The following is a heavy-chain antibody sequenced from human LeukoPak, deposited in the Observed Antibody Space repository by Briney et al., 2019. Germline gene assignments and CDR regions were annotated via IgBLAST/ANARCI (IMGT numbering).Heavy chain of an antibody. Sequence: GGSLRLSCAASGFTFSSYGMPWVRQAPGKGLEWVAVISYDGSNKYYADSVKGRFTISRDNSKNTLYLQMNSLRAEDTAVYYCAKPGLIAVAAYFDYWGQGTLVTVSS. CDR1: GFTFSSYG. V-gene: IGHV3-30*18. D-gene: IGHD6-19*01. CDR3: AKPGLIAVAAYFDY. CDR2: ISYDGSNK. J-gene: IGHJ4*02.